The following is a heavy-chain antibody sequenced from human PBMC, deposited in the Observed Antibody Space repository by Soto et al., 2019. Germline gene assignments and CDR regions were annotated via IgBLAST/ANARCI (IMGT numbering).Heavy chain of an antibody. V-gene: IGHV1-3*01. CDR2: INAGNGNT. D-gene: IGHD6-13*01. J-gene: IGHJ5*02. CDR3: ARDRTWGSSWKEFDP. CDR1: GYTFTSYA. Sequence: GASVKVSCKASGYTFTSYAMHWVRQAPGQRLEWMGWINAGNGNTKYSQKFQGRVTITRDTSASTAYMELSSLRSEDTAVYYCARDRTWGSSWKEFDPWGQGTLVTVSS.